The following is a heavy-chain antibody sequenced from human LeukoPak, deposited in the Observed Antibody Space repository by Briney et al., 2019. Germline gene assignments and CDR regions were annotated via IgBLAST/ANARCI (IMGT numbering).Heavy chain of an antibody. D-gene: IGHD3-3*01. V-gene: IGHV3-43*02. CDR1: GFTFDDYA. J-gene: IGHJ4*02. CDR2: ISGDGGST. CDR3: ANDTESMTVLRFLEWSHGYYFDY. Sequence: GGSLRLSCAASGFTFDDYAMHWVRQAPGKGLEWVSLISGDGGSTYYADSVKGRFTISRDNGKNSLYLQMNSLRTEDTALYYCANDTESMTVLRFLEWSHGYYFDYWGQGNLVTVSS.